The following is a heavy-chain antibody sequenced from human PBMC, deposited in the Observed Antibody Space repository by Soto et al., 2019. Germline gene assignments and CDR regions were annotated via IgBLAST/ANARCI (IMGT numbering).Heavy chain of an antibody. CDR3: ARYGGSYNAFDY. CDR1: GYTFTSYD. J-gene: IGHJ4*02. Sequence: ASVKVSCKASGYTFTSYDINWVRQATGQGLEWMGWMNPNSGNTGYAQKFQGRVTITADKSTSTAYMELSSLRSEDTAVYYCARYGGSYNAFDYWGQGTLVTVSS. V-gene: IGHV1-8*01. CDR2: MNPNSGNT. D-gene: IGHD1-26*01.